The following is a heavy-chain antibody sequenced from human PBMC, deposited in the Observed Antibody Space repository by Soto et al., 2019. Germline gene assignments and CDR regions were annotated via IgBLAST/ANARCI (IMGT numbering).Heavy chain of an antibody. J-gene: IGHJ5*02. Sequence: GASVKVSCKASGYTFTSYGISWVRQAPGQGLEWMGWISAYNGYTNYAQKLQGRVTMTTDTSTSTAYMELRSLRSDDTAVYYCARVKGSGYHNWFDPWGQGTLVTVSS. D-gene: IGHD3-22*01. CDR2: ISAYNGYT. CDR3: ARVKGSGYHNWFDP. V-gene: IGHV1-18*01. CDR1: GYTFTSYG.